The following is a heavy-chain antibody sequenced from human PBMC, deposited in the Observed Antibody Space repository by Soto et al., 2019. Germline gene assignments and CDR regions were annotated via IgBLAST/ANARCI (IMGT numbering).Heavy chain of an antibody. CDR2: IWYDGSKI. J-gene: IGHJ6*02. CDR3: AREKVDTWIQLLSWDYYGMDV. V-gene: IGHV3-33*01. D-gene: IGHD5-18*01. Sequence: GGSLRLSCAASGFSFSIYGMHWVRQTPDKGLEWVAIIWYDGSKIYYADSVNGRFTISRDNSKNTLYLQMNSLRAEDTAVYYCAREKVDTWIQLLSWDYYGMDVWGQGTTVTVSS. CDR1: GFSFSIYG.